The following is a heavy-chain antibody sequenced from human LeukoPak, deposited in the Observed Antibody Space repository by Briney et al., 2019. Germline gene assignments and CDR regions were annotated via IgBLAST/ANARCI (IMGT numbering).Heavy chain of an antibody. Sequence: SETLSLTCAVYGGSFSGYYWSWIRQPPGKGLEWIGEINHSGSTNYNPSLKSRVTISVDTSKNQFSLKLSSVTAADTAVYYCARHGRYFDWLLSRSSWFDPWGQGTLVTVSS. CDR3: ARHGRYFDWLLSRSSWFDP. V-gene: IGHV4-34*01. CDR1: GGSFSGYY. CDR2: INHSGST. D-gene: IGHD3-9*01. J-gene: IGHJ5*02.